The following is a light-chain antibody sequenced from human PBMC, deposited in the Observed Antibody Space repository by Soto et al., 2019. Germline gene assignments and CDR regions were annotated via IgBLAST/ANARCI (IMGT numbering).Light chain of an antibody. J-gene: IGLJ2*01. CDR3: TSYTSSNTYVV. V-gene: IGLV2-14*01. Sequence: QSALTQPASVSGSPGQSITISCTGTSSDDGGYNYVSWYQQHPGKAPKLLIYGVTNRPSGVSNRFSGSKSGNTASLTISGLQTEDEADYYCTSYTSSNTYVVLGGGTKLTVL. CDR1: SSDDGGYNY. CDR2: GVT.